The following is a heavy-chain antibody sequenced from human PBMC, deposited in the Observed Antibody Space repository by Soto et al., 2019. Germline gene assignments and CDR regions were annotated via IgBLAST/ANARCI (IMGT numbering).Heavy chain of an antibody. D-gene: IGHD4-17*01. J-gene: IGHJ2*01. CDR3: VRCRLRGRWYFDL. Sequence: QLQLQESGPGLVKPSETLSVTCTVSGDSIRSGDYFWGWVRQPPGKGLEWIGSFSDGDTTYYNPSXRXPXXISVDTSKNPFSLTVTSVTAADTAIYFWVRCRLRGRWYFDLWGRGTLITVSS. V-gene: IGHV4-39*02. CDR1: GDSIRSGDYF. CDR2: FSDGDTT.